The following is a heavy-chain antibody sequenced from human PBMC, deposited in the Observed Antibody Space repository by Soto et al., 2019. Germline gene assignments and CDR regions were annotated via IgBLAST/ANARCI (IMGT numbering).Heavy chain of an antibody. CDR1: GFTVSSNF. Sequence: GGSLRLSCAASGFTVSSNFMSWVRQAPGKGLEWVSVIYSGGSTYYADSVKGRFTISRDNSKNTLYLQMNSLRAEDTAVYYCARSARGSYGRSFDYWGQGTLVTVSS. CDR2: IYSGGST. J-gene: IGHJ4*02. D-gene: IGHD5-18*01. CDR3: ARSARGSYGRSFDY. V-gene: IGHV3-66*01.